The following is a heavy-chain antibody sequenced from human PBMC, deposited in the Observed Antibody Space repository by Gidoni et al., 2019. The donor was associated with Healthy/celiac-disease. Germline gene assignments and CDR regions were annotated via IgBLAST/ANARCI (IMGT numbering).Heavy chain of an antibody. V-gene: IGHV3-23*01. CDR3: AKLGLRTGTTAFFDY. Sequence: EVQLLESGGGLVQPGGSLRLSCAASGFTFGSYAMSGVRQAPGKGLEWVSAIRGIGGSTYYADSVKGRFTISRDNSKNTLYLQMNSLRAEDTAVYYCAKLGLRTGTTAFFDYWGQGTLVTVSS. CDR1: GFTFGSYA. CDR2: IRGIGGST. J-gene: IGHJ4*02. D-gene: IGHD1-1*01.